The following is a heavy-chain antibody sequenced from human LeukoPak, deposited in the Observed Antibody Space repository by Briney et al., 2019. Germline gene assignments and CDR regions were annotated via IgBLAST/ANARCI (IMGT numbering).Heavy chain of an antibody. V-gene: IGHV3-7*01. D-gene: IGHD3-10*02. Sequence: LTGGSLRLSCAASGFTFSHYWLSWVRQTPGKGLEWVANIKDDGSYIYYVDSVKGRFTISRDNAKNSLALQMNSLRAEDTAVYYCAELGITMIGGVWGKGTTVTISS. J-gene: IGHJ6*04. CDR1: GFTFSHYW. CDR3: AELGITMIGGV. CDR2: IKDDGSYI.